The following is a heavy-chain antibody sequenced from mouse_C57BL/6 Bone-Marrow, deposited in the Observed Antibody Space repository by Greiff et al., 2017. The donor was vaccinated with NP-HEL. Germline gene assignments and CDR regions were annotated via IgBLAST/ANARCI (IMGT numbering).Heavy chain of an antibody. CDR2: INPYNGGT. Sequence: EVKLMESGPVLVKPGASVKMSCKASGYTFTDYYMNWVKQSHGKSLEWIGVINPYNGGTSYNQKFKGKATLTVDKSSSTAYMELNSLTSEDSAVYYCARGDYYGSSFSWFAYWGQGTLVTVSA. J-gene: IGHJ3*01. CDR3: ARGDYYGSSFSWFAY. V-gene: IGHV1-19*01. CDR1: GYTFTDYY. D-gene: IGHD1-1*01.